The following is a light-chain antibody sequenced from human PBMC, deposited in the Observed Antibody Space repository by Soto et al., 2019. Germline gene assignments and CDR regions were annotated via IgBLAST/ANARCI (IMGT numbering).Light chain of an antibody. Sequence: QSAPTQPASVSGSPGQSLTISCTGTSSDVGGYSYVCWYQHHPGKAPKLIISDVSNRPSGVSNRFSGSKSGNRASLTISELQAEDEADYYCRSFTSSTNYGFGRWTKGTVL. CDR2: DVS. CDR1: SSDVGGYSY. CDR3: RSFTSSTNYG. V-gene: IGLV2-14*03. J-gene: IGLJ1*01.